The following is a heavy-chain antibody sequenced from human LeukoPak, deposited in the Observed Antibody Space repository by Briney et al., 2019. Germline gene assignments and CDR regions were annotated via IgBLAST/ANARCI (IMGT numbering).Heavy chain of an antibody. CDR2: MYSGGST. V-gene: IGHV3-53*01. J-gene: IGHJ3*01. D-gene: IGHD2-15*01. CDR1: GFTVRSNY. Sequence: GGSLRLSCTASGFTVRSNYMSWVRQSPRKGLEWVSIMYSGGSTDYADSVKGRFIISRDRSKNTLYLQMNSLRAEDTAVYYCARDRYCSGGSCYGDAFDLWGQGTMVTVSS. CDR3: ARDRYCSGGSCYGDAFDL.